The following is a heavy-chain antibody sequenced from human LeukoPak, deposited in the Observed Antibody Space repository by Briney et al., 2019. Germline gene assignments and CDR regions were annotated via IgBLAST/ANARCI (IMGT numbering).Heavy chain of an antibody. Sequence: TGGSLRLSCAASGFTFSSNGMHWVRQAPGKGLEWVAAIWYDGSKEYYADSVKGRFSISRDNSRNTLFLQMNSLRAEDTAVYYCARAKGDSLDIWGQGTMVTVSS. CDR1: GFTFSSNG. V-gene: IGHV3-33*01. CDR3: ARAKGDSLDI. D-gene: IGHD2-21*02. CDR2: IWYDGSKE. J-gene: IGHJ3*02.